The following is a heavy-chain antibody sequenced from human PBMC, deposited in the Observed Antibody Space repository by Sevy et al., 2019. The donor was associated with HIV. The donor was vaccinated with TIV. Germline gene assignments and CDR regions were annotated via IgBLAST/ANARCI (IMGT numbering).Heavy chain of an antibody. CDR2: IYYSGST. V-gene: IGHV4-59*13. CDR1: GGSISSYY. Sequence: SETLSLTCTVSGGSISSYYWSWIRQPPGKGLEWIGYIYYSGSTNYNPSLKSRVTISVDTSKNQFSLKLSSVTAADTAVYYCARGDYGGNSPPDYWGQGTLVTVSS. CDR3: ARGDYGGNSPPDY. D-gene: IGHD4-17*01. J-gene: IGHJ4*02.